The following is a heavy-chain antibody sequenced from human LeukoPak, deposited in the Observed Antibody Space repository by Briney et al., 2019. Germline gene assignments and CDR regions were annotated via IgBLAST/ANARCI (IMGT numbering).Heavy chain of an antibody. CDR1: GGSFSGYY. V-gene: IGHV4-34*01. J-gene: IGHJ5*02. D-gene: IGHD3-22*01. Sequence: SETLSLTCAVYGGSFSGYYWSWIRQPPGKGLEWIGEINHSGSTNYNPSLKSRVTISVDTSRNQFSLKLSSVTAADTAVYYCARTSIYYDSSGYRSWGQGTLVTVSS. CDR3: ARTSIYYDSSGYRS. CDR2: INHSGST.